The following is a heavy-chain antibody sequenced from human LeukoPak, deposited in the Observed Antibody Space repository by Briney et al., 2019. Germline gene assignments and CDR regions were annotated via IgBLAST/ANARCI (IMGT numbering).Heavy chain of an antibody. CDR1: GFSFGDHA. V-gene: IGHV3-49*03. CDR2: IRGKVYGGTT. Sequence: QSGGSLRLSCTGSGFSFGDHAMSWFRQAPGKGLEWVGFIRGKVYGGTTEYAASVEGRFTISRDDSKSIAYLQMNSLKTEDTAVYYCTRGPITFDYWGQGTLVTVSS. CDR3: TRGPITFDY. D-gene: IGHD3-10*01. J-gene: IGHJ4*02.